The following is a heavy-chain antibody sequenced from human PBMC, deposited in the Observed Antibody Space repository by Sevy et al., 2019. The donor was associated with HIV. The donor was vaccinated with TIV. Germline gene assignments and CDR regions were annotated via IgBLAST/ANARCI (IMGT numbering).Heavy chain of an antibody. Sequence: GGSLRLSCASSGFTFISHPMTWVRQAPGKGLEWVASISSSGGSTYYADSVKGRFTISRDNSKKMVDLQMNSLGVADTAVYVCAKEDFRGFDAWGQGTLVTVSS. CDR2: ISSSGGST. CDR1: GFTFISHP. J-gene: IGHJ5*02. CDR3: AKEDFRGFDA. V-gene: IGHV3-23*01. D-gene: IGHD6-25*01.